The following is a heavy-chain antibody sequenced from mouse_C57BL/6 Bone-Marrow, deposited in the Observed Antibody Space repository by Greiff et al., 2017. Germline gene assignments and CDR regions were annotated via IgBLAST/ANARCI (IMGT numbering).Heavy chain of an antibody. J-gene: IGHJ3*01. CDR2: ISNLAYSI. D-gene: IGHD1-1*01. Sequence: EVKLMESGGGLVQPGGSLKLSCAASGFTFSDYGMAWVRQAPRKGPEWVAFISNLAYSIYYADTVTGRFTISRENAKNTLYLELSSLRSEDTALYYCARRGYGSFFAYWGQGTLVTVSA. CDR3: ARRGYGSFFAY. V-gene: IGHV5-15*01. CDR1: GFTFSDYG.